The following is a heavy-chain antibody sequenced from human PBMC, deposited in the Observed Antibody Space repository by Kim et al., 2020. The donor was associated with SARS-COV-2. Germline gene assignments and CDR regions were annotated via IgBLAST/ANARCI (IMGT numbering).Heavy chain of an antibody. CDR1: GGSISNTNW. D-gene: IGHD5-18*01. V-gene: IGHV4-4*02. CDR2: VYYSGST. J-gene: IGHJ5*02. CDR3: ARSGHIYGRPCAS. Sequence: SETLSLTCTISGGSISNTNWWTWVRQSPGKGLQWIGEVYYSGSTNYSPSLKSRVTISLDKAKNQFSLRMRSVTAADTAVYYCARSGHIYGRPCASWGQGTLATLSS.